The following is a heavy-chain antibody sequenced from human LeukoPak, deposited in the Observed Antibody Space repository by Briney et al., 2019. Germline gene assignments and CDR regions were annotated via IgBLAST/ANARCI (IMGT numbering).Heavy chain of an antibody. J-gene: IGHJ4*02. Sequence: GASVKVSCKASGYTFTRYYMHWVRQAPGQGLEWMGMINPSGGSTSSAQKFQARVAMTCDTSTSTFYMDLSSLTSDDTAVYFCARDHYYDPNGHYFDYWGQGTLVTVSS. CDR1: GYTFTRYY. V-gene: IGHV1-46*01. CDR2: INPSGGST. D-gene: IGHD3-22*01. CDR3: ARDHYYDPNGHYFDY.